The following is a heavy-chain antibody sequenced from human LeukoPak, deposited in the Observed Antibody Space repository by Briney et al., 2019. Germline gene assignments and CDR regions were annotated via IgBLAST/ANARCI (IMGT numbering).Heavy chain of an antibody. D-gene: IGHD5-12*01. Sequence: AGGSLRLSCAASGFTFSSYSMNWVRQAPGKGLEWVSSISSSSSYIYYADSVKGRFTISRDNAKNSLYLQMNSLRAEDTAVYYCASPRGYDSRDFDYWGQGTLVTVSS. CDR3: ASPRGYDSRDFDY. CDR1: GFTFSSYS. J-gene: IGHJ4*02. V-gene: IGHV3-21*01. CDR2: ISSSSSYI.